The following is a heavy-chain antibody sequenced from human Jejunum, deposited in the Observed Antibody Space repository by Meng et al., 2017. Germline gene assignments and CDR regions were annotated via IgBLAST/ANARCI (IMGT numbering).Heavy chain of an antibody. D-gene: IGHD6-6*01. J-gene: IGHJ6*02. CDR3: TRVLRYSSSSAYYYAMDV. Sequence: GGSLRLSCTGSGFTFGDYAMSWVRQAPGKGLEWVGFMRSFTYGRTPEYAASVKGRFTISRDDSRSIAYLQMNSLKTEDTAVYYCTRVLRYSSSSAYYYAMDVWGQGTTVTVSS. CDR2: MRSFTYGRTP. V-gene: IGHV3-49*04. CDR1: GFTFGDYA.